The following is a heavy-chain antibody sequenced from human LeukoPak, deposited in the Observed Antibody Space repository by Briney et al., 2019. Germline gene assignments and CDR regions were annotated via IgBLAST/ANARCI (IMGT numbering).Heavy chain of an antibody. D-gene: IGHD3-10*01. CDR2: ISYDGSNK. V-gene: IGHV3-30-3*01. CDR1: GFTFSSYA. Sequence: QSGGSLRLSCAASGFTFSSYAMHWVRQAPGKGLEWVAVISYDGSNKYYADSVKGRFTISRDNSKNTLYLQMNSLRAEDTAVYYCARDIGRWPMAVDYWGQGTLVTVPS. CDR3: ARDIGRWPMAVDY. J-gene: IGHJ4*02.